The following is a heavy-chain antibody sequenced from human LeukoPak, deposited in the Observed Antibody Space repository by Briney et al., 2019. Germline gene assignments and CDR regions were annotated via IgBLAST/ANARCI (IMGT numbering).Heavy chain of an antibody. J-gene: IGHJ5*02. D-gene: IGHD3-10*01. CDR2: IYYSGST. V-gene: IGHV4-39*07. CDR3: ARRQYYYGSGSYRGDAEKYWFDP. CDR1: GGSISSSSYY. Sequence: PSETLSLTCTVSGGSISSSSYYWGWIRQPPGKGLEWIGSIYYSGSTYHNPSLKSRVTISVDTSKNQFSLKLSSVTAADTAVYYCARRQYYYGSGSYRGDAEKYWFDPWGQGTLVTVSS.